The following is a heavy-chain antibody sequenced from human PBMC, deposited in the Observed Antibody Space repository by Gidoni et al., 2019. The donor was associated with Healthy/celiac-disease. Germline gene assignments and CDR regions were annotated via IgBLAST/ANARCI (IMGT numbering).Heavy chain of an antibody. J-gene: IGHJ5*02. Sequence: QVQLVQSGAEVKKPGSSVQVPCKASGGTFRSYAISWVRQAPGQGLEWMGGIIPIFGTANYAQKFQGRVTITADESTSTAYMELSSLRSEDTAVYYGAEGYYYGSGSYYNDWCDPWGQGTLVTVSS. CDR1: GGTFRSYA. D-gene: IGHD3-10*01. V-gene: IGHV1-69*01. CDR3: AEGYYYGSGSYYNDWCDP. CDR2: IIPIFGTA.